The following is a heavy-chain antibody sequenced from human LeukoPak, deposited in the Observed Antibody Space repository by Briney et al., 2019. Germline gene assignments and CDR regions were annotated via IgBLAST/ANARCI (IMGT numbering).Heavy chain of an antibody. CDR2: ITNDGSST. CDR1: GLTFSSHW. D-gene: IGHD1-26*01. CDR3: ARVASSGNIDY. V-gene: IGHV3-74*01. J-gene: IGHJ4*02. Sequence: GGSLRLSCAASGLTFSSHWMHWVRQAPGKGLVRVSRITNDGSSTTYADSVKGRFTISRENAKNSLYLQMNSLRAGDTAVYYCARVASSGNIDYWGQGTLVTVSS.